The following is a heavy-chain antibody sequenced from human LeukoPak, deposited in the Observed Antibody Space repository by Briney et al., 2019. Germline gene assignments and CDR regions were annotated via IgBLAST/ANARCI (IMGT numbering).Heavy chain of an antibody. CDR1: GGSLTGYY. CDR2: VNHSGGT. CDR3: ARGNVLMLYATLDS. D-gene: IGHD2-8*01. Sequence: SETLSLTCGVYGGSLTGYYWTWVRQPPGKRPEWIGEVNHSGGTNYNPSLKSRVTISVDTSRTQFSPKMNSVTAADTAVYYCARGNVLMLYATLDSWGQGTLVTVSS. J-gene: IGHJ4*02. V-gene: IGHV4-34*01.